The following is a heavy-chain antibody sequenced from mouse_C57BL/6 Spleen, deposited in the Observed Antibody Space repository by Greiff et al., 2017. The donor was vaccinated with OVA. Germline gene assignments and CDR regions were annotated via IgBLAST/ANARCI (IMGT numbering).Heavy chain of an antibody. CDR1: GYTFTDYY. D-gene: IGHD2-2*01. Sequence: EVQLQQSGPELVKPGASVKISCKASGYTFTDYYMNWVKQSHGKSLEWIGDINPNNGGTSYNQKFKGKATLTVAKSSSTAYMELRSLTSEDSAVYYCARTIYYGYGGPYAMDYWGQGTSVTVSS. V-gene: IGHV1-26*01. J-gene: IGHJ4*01. CDR3: ARTIYYGYGGPYAMDY. CDR2: INPNNGGT.